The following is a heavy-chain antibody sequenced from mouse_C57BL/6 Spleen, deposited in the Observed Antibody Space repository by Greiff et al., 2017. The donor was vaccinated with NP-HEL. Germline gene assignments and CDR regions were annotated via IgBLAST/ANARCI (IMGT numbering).Heavy chain of an antibody. CDR3: ARGDYGNYFDY. CDR1: GFTFSDYG. V-gene: IGHV5-17*01. CDR2: ISSGSSTI. J-gene: IGHJ2*01. Sequence: DVKLVESGGGLVKPGGSLKLSCAASGFTFSDYGMHWVRQAPEKGLEWVAYISSGSSTIYYADTVKGRFTISRDNAKNTLFLQMTSLRSEDTAMYYCARGDYGNYFDYWGQGTTLTVSS. D-gene: IGHD2-1*01.